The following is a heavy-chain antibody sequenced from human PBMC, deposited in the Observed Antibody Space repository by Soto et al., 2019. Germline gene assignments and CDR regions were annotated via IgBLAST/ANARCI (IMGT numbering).Heavy chain of an antibody. J-gene: IGHJ5*02. CDR3: ARLCYYDSSGYPGWFDP. D-gene: IGHD3-22*01. CDR1: GGSISSSNW. CDR2: IYHSGST. Sequence: QVQLQESGPGLVKPSGTLSLTCAVSGGSISSSNWWSWVRQPPGKGLEWIGEIYHSGSTNYNPSLKSRGTISVDKSKNQFSLKLSSVTAADTAVYYCARLCYYDSSGYPGWFDPWGQGTLVTVSS. V-gene: IGHV4-4*02.